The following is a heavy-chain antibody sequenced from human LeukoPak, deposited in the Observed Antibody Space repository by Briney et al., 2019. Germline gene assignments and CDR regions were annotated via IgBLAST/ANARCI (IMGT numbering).Heavy chain of an antibody. Sequence: GESLKISCKGFGYSFTSYWIGWVRQMPGKGLEWMGIIYPGDSDTRYSPSFQGQVTISADKSISTAYLQWSSLKASDTAMYYCARQEYCSGGSCYTWFDPWGQGTLVIVSS. CDR2: IYPGDSDT. J-gene: IGHJ5*02. CDR1: GYSFTSYW. V-gene: IGHV5-51*01. CDR3: ARQEYCSGGSCYTWFDP. D-gene: IGHD2-15*01.